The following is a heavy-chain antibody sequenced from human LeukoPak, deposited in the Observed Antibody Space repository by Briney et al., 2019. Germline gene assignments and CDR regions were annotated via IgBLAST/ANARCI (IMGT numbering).Heavy chain of an antibody. CDR2: INHSGGT. CDR1: GGSISSSSYY. J-gene: IGHJ4*02. D-gene: IGHD3-22*01. CDR3: ARRVGYYYDSSGYYPFDY. Sequence: SETLSLTCTVSGGSISSSSYYWGWIRQPPGTGLEWIGEINHSGGTNYNPSLKSRVTISIDTSKNQFSLKLSSVTAADTAVYYCARRVGYYYDSSGYYPFDYWGQGTLVTVSS. V-gene: IGHV4-39*07.